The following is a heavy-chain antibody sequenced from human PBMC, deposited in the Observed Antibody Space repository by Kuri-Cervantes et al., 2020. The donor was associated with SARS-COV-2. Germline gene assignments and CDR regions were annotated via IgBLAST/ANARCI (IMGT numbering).Heavy chain of an antibody. J-gene: IGHJ2*01. Sequence: GESLKISCTASGFNFSTYGMSWVRQAPGKGLEWVSAISASGAYIYYADSMKGRFTVSRDNAKNSLYLQFNSLRAEDTAIYYCARDLGSGFKQNWYFDLWGRGTLVTVSS. CDR2: ISASGAYI. CDR3: ARDLGSGFKQNWYFDL. CDR1: GFNFSTYG. V-gene: IGHV3-21*01.